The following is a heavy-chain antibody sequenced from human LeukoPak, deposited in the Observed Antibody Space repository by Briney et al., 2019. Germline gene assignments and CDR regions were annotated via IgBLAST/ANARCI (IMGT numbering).Heavy chain of an antibody. D-gene: IGHD1-26*01. J-gene: IGHJ4*02. CDR1: GYTLTDYY. CDR3: ARDWRGSYFPDF. V-gene: IGHV1-2*02. Sequence: GASVKVSCKASGYTLTDYYMHWVRQAPGQGLEWMGWINPNSGDTNYAQNFQGRVTMTRDTSISTAYMELSRLTSGDTAIYYCARDWRGSYFPDFWGQGTLVTVSS. CDR2: INPNSGDT.